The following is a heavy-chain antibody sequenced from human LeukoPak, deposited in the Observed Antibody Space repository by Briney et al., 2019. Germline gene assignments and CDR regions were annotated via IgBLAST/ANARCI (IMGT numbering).Heavy chain of an antibody. CDR3: AREGLNMVRGVLPKEAWGWFDP. J-gene: IGHJ5*02. CDR2: MNPNSGNT. D-gene: IGHD3-10*01. V-gene: IGHV1-8*01. Sequence: ASVKVSCKASGYTFTSYDINWVRQATGQGLEWMGWMNPNSGNTGYAQKFRGRVTMTRNASISTAYMELSSLRSEDTAVYYCAREGLNMVRGVLPKEAWGWFDPWGQGTLVTVSS. CDR1: GYTFTSYD.